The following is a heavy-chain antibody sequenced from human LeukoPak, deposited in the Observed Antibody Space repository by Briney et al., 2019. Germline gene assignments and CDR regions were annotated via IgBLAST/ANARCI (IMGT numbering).Heavy chain of an antibody. CDR2: IPYDGSNK. J-gene: IGHJ1*01. CDR3: AKDPVRYFDWSLSFPSD. D-gene: IGHD3-9*01. CDR1: GFTFSSYA. V-gene: IGHV3-30*04. Sequence: GGSLRLSCAASGFTFSSYAMHWVRQAPGKGLEWVAVIPYDGSNKYYADSVKGRFTISRDNSKNTLYLQMNSLRAEDTAVYYCAKDPVRYFDWSLSFPSDWGQGTLVTVSS.